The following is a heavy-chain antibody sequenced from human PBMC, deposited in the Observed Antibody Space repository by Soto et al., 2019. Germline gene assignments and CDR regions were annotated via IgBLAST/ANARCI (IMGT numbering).Heavy chain of an antibody. Sequence: GGSLRLSCAASGFTFSSYAMHWVRQAPGKGLEWVAVISYDGSNKYYADSVKGRFTISRDNSKNTLYLQMNSLRAEDTAVYYCARGPTDFGVVIRYGMDVWGQGTTVTVSS. CDR3: ARGPTDFGVVIRYGMDV. CDR1: GFTFSSYA. D-gene: IGHD3-3*01. J-gene: IGHJ6*02. CDR2: ISYDGSNK. V-gene: IGHV3-30-3*01.